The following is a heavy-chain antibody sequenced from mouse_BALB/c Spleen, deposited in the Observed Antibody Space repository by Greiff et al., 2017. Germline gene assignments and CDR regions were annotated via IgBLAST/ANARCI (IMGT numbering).Heavy chain of an antibody. CDR2: IYPGSGNT. CDR3: ARAIRLLYFDY. CDR1: GYAFTNYW. J-gene: IGHJ2*01. Sequence: VQLKQSGAELVRPGTSVKISCKASGYAFTNYWLGWVKQRPGHGLEWIGDIYPGSGNTYYNEKFKGKATLTADKSSSTAYMQLSSLTSEDSAVYFCARAIRLLYFDYWGQGTTLTVSS. V-gene: IGHV1-63*01. D-gene: IGHD1-2*01.